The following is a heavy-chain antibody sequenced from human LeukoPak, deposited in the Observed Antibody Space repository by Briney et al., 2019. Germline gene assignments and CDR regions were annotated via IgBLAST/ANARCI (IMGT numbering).Heavy chain of an antibody. J-gene: IGHJ4*02. D-gene: IGHD3-3*01. CDR3: ARHSTFFGVVIIKGRVRGPFDY. Sequence: ASVKVSCKASGYTFTSYGISWVRQAPGQGLEWMGWISAHNGNTDYTQKLQGRVTMTTDTSTSTAYMELRSLRSDDTAVYYCARHSTFFGVVIIKGRVRGPFDYWGQGTLVTVSS. V-gene: IGHV1-18*01. CDR2: ISAHNGNT. CDR1: GYTFTSYG.